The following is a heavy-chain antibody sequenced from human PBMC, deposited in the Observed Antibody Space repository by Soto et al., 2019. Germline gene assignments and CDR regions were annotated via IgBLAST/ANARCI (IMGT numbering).Heavy chain of an antibody. D-gene: IGHD3-16*02. V-gene: IGHV3-30*03. CDR3: AGLGELSYFDY. CDR1: GFTFSSYG. J-gene: IGHJ4*02. CDR2: ISYDGSNK. Sequence: QVQLVESGGGVVQPGRSLRLSCAASGFTFSSYGMHWVRQAPGKGLEWVAVISYDGSNKYYADSVKGRFTISRDNSKNTLYLQMNSLRAGDTAVYYCAGLGELSYFDYWGQGTLVTVSS.